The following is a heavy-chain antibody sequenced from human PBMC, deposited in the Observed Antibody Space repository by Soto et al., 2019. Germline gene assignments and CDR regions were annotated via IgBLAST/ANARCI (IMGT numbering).Heavy chain of an antibody. V-gene: IGHV4-38-2*01. J-gene: IGHJ4*02. CDR1: GYSINSGYY. Sequence: SETLSLTCAVSGYSINSGYYWGWIRQPPGKGLEWIGSIYHTGSTYYNPSLKSRVTISVDTSKKQFSLKLISVTAADTAVYYCARVFGYSYGYSDYRGQGTLVTVSS. D-gene: IGHD5-18*01. CDR2: IYHTGST. CDR3: ARVFGYSYGYSDY.